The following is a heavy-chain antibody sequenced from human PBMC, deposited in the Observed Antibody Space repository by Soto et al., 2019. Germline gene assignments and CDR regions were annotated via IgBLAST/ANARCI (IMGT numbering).Heavy chain of an antibody. J-gene: IGHJ4*01. D-gene: IGHD6-19*01. Sequence: QLQLQESGPGLVKPSETLALTCSVSGDSISSSSYYCGWFRQPPVKGLEWIGYIYYSGTTYYNPSLKSRVTISVDTSKNQFSLKLSSVTAADTAVYFCARIRSGWYHLDYWGHGTLVTVSS. CDR3: ARIRSGWYHLDY. CDR2: IYYSGTT. CDR1: GDSISSSSYY. V-gene: IGHV4-39*01.